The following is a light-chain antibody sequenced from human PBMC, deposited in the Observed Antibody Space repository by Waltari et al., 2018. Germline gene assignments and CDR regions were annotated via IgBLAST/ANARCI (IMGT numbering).Light chain of an antibody. Sequence: QSALTQPASVSGSPGQSLTLSCSGTSSDVGGYNYVSRYQPHPGNAPKLIIFDVTRWPSGVSNRFSGSKSGNTASLTIFGLQAEDEADYYCASYTSTRTVVFGGGTRVTVL. CDR1: SSDVGGYNY. V-gene: IGLV2-14*03. CDR3: ASYTSTRTVV. J-gene: IGLJ2*01. CDR2: DVT.